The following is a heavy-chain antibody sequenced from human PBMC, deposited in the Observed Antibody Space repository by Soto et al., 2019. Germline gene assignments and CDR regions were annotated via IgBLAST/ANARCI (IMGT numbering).Heavy chain of an antibody. D-gene: IGHD6-19*01. CDR2: ISSSGTSA. CDR3: ARDRGAVTGQYFDY. V-gene: IGHV3-11*05. CDR1: GFTFSAVY. Sequence: QVPLEESGGGLVKPGRSLRLSCAASGFTFSAVYMSWIRQAPNKGLEYISYISSSGTSANYADSVKGRFTISRDNAKNSLYLQMNSLRAEDTAVYYCARDRGAVTGQYFDYWGQGALVTVSS. J-gene: IGHJ4*02.